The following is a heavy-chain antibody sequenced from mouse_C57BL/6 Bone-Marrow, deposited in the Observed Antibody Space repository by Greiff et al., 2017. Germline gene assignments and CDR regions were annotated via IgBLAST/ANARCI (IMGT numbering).Heavy chain of an antibody. D-gene: IGHD2-3*01. J-gene: IGHJ2*01. CDR1: GFNIKNTY. CDR3: ARAHFYDGYYGYFDY. CDR2: IDPANGNT. V-gene: IGHV14-3*01. Sequence: EVQLQQSVAELVRPGASVKLSCTASGFNIKNTYMHWVKQRPEQGLEWIGRIDPANGNTKYAPKFQGKATITADTSSNTAYLQLSSLTSEDTASYYCARAHFYDGYYGYFDYWGQGTTLTVSS.